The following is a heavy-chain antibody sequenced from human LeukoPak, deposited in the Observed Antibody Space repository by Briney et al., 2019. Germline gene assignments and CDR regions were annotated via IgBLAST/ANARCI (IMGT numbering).Heavy chain of an antibody. V-gene: IGHV3-21*01. CDR1: GFTFSSYE. CDR2: ISSSSSYI. D-gene: IGHD2-2*01. Sequence: PGGSLRLSCAASGFTFSSYEMNWVRQAPGKGLEWVSSISSSSSYIYYADSVKGRFTISRDNAKNSLYLQMNSLRAEDTAVYYCARDAGCSSTSCYVWNYYYYYYMDVWGKGTTVTVSS. CDR3: ARDAGCSSTSCYVWNYYYYYYMDV. J-gene: IGHJ6*03.